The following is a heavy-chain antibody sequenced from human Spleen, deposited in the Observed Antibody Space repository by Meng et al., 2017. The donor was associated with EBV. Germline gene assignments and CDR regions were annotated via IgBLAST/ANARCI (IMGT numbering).Heavy chain of an antibody. CDR1: GGSISSSNW. CDR2: IYHSGST. D-gene: IGHD2-2*02. Sequence: QVQLEESGPGLVKPSGTLSLTCAASGGSISSSNWWSWVRQPPGKGLEWIGEIYHSGSTNYNPSLKRRVTISVDKSKNQFSLKLSSVTAADTAVYYCATRPATAIHLDYWGQGTLVTVSS. V-gene: IGHV4-4*02. J-gene: IGHJ4*02. CDR3: ATRPATAIHLDY.